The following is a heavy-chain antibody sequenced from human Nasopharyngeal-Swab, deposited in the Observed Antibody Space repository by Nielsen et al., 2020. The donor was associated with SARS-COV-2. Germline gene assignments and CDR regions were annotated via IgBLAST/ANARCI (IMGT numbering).Heavy chain of an antibody. V-gene: IGHV3-30*18. CDR1: GFTFSSYG. CDR2: ISYDGSNK. CDR3: AKDSDYYGSGSPFY. J-gene: IGHJ4*02. Sequence: GGSLRLSCEASGFTFSSYGMHWVRQAPGKGLGWVAVISYDGSNKYYADSVKGRFTISRDNSKNTLYLQMNSLRAEDTAVYYCAKDSDYYGSGSPFYWGQGTLVTVSS. D-gene: IGHD3-10*01.